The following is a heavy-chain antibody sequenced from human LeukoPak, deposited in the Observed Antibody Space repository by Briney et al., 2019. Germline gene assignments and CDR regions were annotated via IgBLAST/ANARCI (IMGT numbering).Heavy chain of an antibody. CDR2: IYHSGST. J-gene: IGHJ4*02. Sequence: SETLSLTCAVSGGSISSGGYSWSWIRQPPGKGLEWIGYIYHSGSTYYNPSLKSRVTISVDRSKNQFSLNLSSVTAADTAVYYCARHDEGNYDSSGSFDYWGQGTLVTVSS. CDR1: GGSISSGGYS. V-gene: IGHV4-30-2*01. CDR3: ARHDEGNYDSSGSFDY. D-gene: IGHD3-22*01.